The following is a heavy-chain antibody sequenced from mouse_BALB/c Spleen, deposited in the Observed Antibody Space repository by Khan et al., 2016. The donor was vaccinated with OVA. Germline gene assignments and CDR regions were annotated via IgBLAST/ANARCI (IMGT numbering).Heavy chain of an antibody. V-gene: IGHV1-26*01. CDR1: GYSFTLYY. D-gene: IGHD2-14*01. CDR2: INPNTDNI. CDR3: AGGYDFFAS. Sequence: EVQLQQSGPDLVKPGASVKISCKASGYSFTLYYMSWVKQSHGKSLEWIGRINPNTDNINYNQEFKGKAMLTVDKSSNTAYMELRSLTSEDSAVYCCAGGYDFFASWGQGTLVTVSP. J-gene: IGHJ3*01.